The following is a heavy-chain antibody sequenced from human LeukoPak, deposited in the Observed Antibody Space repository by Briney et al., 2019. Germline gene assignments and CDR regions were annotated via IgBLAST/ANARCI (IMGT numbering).Heavy chain of an antibody. CDR1: GGSFSGYY. CDR3: ARHGLPFYSSSWYNWFDP. CDR2: IYYSEST. J-gene: IGHJ5*02. V-gene: IGHV4-59*08. D-gene: IGHD6-13*01. Sequence: PSETLSLTCAVYGGSFSGYYWSWIRQPPGKGLEWIGYIYYSESTNYNPSLKSRVTISVDTSKNQFSLKLSSVTAADTAVYYCARHGLPFYSSSWYNWFDPWGQGTLVTVSS.